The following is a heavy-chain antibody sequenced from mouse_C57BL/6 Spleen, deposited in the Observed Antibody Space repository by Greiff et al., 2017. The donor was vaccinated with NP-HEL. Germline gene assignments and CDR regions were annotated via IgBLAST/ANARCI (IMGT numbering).Heavy chain of an antibody. Sequence: EVKLMESGGGLVKPGGSLKLSCAASGFTFSDYGMHWVRQAPEKGLEWVAYISSGSSTIYYADTVKGRFTISRDNAKNTLFLQMTSLRSEDTAMYYCARLSLLSFYAMDYWGQGTSVTVSS. CDR2: ISSGSSTI. CDR3: ARLSLLSFYAMDY. V-gene: IGHV5-17*01. D-gene: IGHD2-1*01. CDR1: GFTFSDYG. J-gene: IGHJ4*01.